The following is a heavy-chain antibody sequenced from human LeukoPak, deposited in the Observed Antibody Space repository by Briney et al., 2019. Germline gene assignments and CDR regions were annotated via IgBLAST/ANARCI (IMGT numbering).Heavy chain of an antibody. CDR1: GGTFSSYA. V-gene: IGHV1-69*01. CDR3: AGTKKSGGIYFDY. Sequence: SVKVSCKASGGTFSSYAISWVRQAPGQGLEWMGGIIPIFGTANYAQKFQGRVTITADESTSTAYMELSSLRSEDTAVDYCAGTKKSGGIYFDYWGQGTLVTVSS. CDR2: IIPIFGTA. J-gene: IGHJ4*02. D-gene: IGHD6-25*01.